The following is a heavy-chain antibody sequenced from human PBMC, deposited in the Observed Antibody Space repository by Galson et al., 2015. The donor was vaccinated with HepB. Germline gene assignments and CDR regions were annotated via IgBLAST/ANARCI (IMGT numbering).Heavy chain of an antibody. CDR3: ARDRFTGTTHFDY. Sequence: SVKVSCKASGGTFSSYAISWVRQAPGQGLEWMGGIIPIFGTANYAQKFQGRVTITADESTSTAYMELSSLGSEDTAVYYCARDRFTGTTHFDYWGQGTLVTVSS. D-gene: IGHD3-10*01. V-gene: IGHV1-69*13. CDR2: IIPIFGTA. CDR1: GGTFSSYA. J-gene: IGHJ4*02.